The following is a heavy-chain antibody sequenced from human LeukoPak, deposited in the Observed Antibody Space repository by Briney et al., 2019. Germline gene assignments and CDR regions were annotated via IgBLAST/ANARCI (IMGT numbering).Heavy chain of an antibody. V-gene: IGHV3-23*01. CDR2: ISDSGSTT. Sequence: GGSLRLSCAASGFTFSNYGMSWVRQAPGKGLEWVSYISDSGSTTNYAGSVRGRFTISRDNSKNTLYLQMNSLRAEDTAVYYCAKEGYYDSSGYYAYWGQGTLVTVSS. CDR3: AKEGYYDSSGYYAY. CDR1: GFTFSNYG. D-gene: IGHD3-22*01. J-gene: IGHJ4*02.